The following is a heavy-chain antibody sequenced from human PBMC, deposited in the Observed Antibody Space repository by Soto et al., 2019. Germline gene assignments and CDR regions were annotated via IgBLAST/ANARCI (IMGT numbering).Heavy chain of an antibody. V-gene: IGHV2-5*02. D-gene: IGHD2-15*01. CDR1: GFSVSTSGVG. Sequence: SGPTLVNPTQTLTLTCTFSGFSVSTSGVGVAWIRQPPGKALEWLALIYWDDDKRYSPFLQSRVTITKDTSKNQVVLTMTNMDPLYTATYYCAHKGGRGAAMDVWGQGTTVTVSS. CDR3: AHKGGRGAAMDV. J-gene: IGHJ6*02. CDR2: IYWDDDK.